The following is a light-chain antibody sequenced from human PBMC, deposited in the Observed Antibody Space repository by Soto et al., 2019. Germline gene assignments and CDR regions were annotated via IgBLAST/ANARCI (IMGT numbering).Light chain of an antibody. CDR3: LLCYDAAHV. V-gene: IGLV7-43*01. Sequence: QTVVTQEPSLTVSPGGTVTLTCASSTGAVTSDSYPSWFQQKPGQAPRALIYTISNKHSWTPARFSGSLLGGKAALTLSDVQPEDEAAYFCLLCYDAAHVFGTGTKVTVL. CDR1: TGAVTSDSY. CDR2: TIS. J-gene: IGLJ1*01.